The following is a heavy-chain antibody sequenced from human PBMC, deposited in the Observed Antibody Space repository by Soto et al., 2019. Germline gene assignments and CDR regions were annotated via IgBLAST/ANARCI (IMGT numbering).Heavy chain of an antibody. CDR1: GGSISSSSYY. J-gene: IGHJ6*03. CDR3: ASIIGSSYYYYYCMHV. CDR2: IYYSGST. V-gene: IGHV4-39*01. Sequence: QLQLQESGPGLVKPSETLSLTCSVSGGSISSSSYYWGWIRQPPGKGLEWIGSIYYSGSTYYNPFLKSRFTIAVATSTSQFSRRQGSVTAPDTAVYYCASIIGSSYYYYYCMHVCGKRTTVTVS.